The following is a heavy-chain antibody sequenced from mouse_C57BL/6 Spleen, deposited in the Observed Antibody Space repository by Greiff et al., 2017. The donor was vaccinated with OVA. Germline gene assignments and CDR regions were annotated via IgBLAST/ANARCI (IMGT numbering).Heavy chain of an antibody. Sequence: DVQLVESGGGLVKPGGSLKLSCAASGFTFSDYGMHWVRQAPEKGLEWVAYISSGSSTIYYADTVKGRFTISRDNAKNTLFLQMTSLRSEDTAMYYCARPGYSNYGFYFDYWGQGTTLTVSS. V-gene: IGHV5-17*01. CDR2: ISSGSSTI. J-gene: IGHJ2*01. D-gene: IGHD2-5*01. CDR1: GFTFSDYG. CDR3: ARPGYSNYGFYFDY.